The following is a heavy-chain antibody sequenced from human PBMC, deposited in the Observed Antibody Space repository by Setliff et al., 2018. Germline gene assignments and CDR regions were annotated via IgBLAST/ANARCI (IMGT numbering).Heavy chain of an antibody. CDR1: DGSLSTYY. CDR3: ARHTGAAALGDS. D-gene: IGHD6-13*01. V-gene: IGHV4-59*08. CDR2: INHSASA. Sequence: SETLSLTCTVSDGSLSTYYWSWIRQPPGKGLEWIAEINHSASANYNPSLKSRVTMSVDTSKNHVSLKLSSVTAADTAIYYCARHTGAAALGDSWGQGTLVTVSS. J-gene: IGHJ4*02.